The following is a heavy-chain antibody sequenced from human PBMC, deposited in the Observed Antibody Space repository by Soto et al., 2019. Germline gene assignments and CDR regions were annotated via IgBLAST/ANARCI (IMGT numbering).Heavy chain of an antibody. Sequence: QVQLVESGGGLVRPGGSLRLSCEASGSTFRDYYMTWFRQAPGKGLEWLSYIDSSTKYTNYAASVKGRFTISRDNAQNSLYLQMNSLRADATAVYYCAREYYYTMDVWGQGTMVTVSS. J-gene: IGHJ6*02. V-gene: IGHV3-11*05. CDR1: GSTFRDYY. CDR3: AREYYYTMDV. CDR2: IDSSTKYT.